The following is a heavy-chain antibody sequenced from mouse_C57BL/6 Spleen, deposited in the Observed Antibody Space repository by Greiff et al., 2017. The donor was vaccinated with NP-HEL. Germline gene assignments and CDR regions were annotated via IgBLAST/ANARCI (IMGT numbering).Heavy chain of an antibody. Sequence: EVKLVESGEGLVKPGGFLKLSCAASGFTFSSYAMSWVRQTPEKRPAWVAYISSGGDYIYYADTVKGRFTISRDNARNTLYLQMSSLKSEDTAMYYCTREYSPYWYFDVWGTGTTVTVSS. J-gene: IGHJ1*03. CDR1: GFTFSSYA. V-gene: IGHV5-9-1*02. CDR2: ISSGGDYI. CDR3: TREYSPYWYFDV. D-gene: IGHD5-1*01.